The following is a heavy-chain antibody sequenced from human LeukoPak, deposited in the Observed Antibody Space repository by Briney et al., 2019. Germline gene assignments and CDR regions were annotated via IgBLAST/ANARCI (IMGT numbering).Heavy chain of an antibody. J-gene: IGHJ3*02. D-gene: IGHD3-22*01. CDR2: MTYDGSKR. CDR3: AKGYYDSSGYTYGFDI. Sequence: GGSLRLSCVVSGFTFSSYGMHWVRQAPGKGLEWVAFMTYDGSKRPYADSVKGRFIISRDNSKNTLYLQMNSLRAEDTAVYYCAKGYYDSSGYTYGFDIWGQGTMVTVSS. V-gene: IGHV3-30*02. CDR1: GFTFSSYG.